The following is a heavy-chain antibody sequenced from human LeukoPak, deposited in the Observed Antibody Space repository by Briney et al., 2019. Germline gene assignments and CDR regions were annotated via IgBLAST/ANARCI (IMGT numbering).Heavy chain of an antibody. CDR3: ARDSATAFDY. D-gene: IGHD5-12*01. J-gene: IGHJ4*02. Sequence: PGGSLRLSCAASGFTFSSYEMNWVRQAPGKGLEWVSYISSGSTTIYSADSVKGRFTISRDNAKNSLYLQMNSLRDEDTAIYFCARDSATAFDYWGQGTLVTVSS. CDR2: ISSGSTTI. CDR1: GFTFSSYE. V-gene: IGHV3-48*02.